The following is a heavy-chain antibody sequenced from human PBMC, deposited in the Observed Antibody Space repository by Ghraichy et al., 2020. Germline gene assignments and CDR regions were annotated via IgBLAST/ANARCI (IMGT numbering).Heavy chain of an antibody. D-gene: IGHD6-13*01. J-gene: IGHJ3*02. V-gene: IGHV3-21*06. Sequence: GESLRLSCAASGFTFRTYAMNWVRQAPGKGLEWVSSISSRGRSIFYAESVRGRFTLSRDNAKSSLFLQMTSLRVDDTAVYYCAREGEAAAGDLAQAFDIWGQGTMVTVSS. CDR2: ISSRGRSI. CDR1: GFTFRTYA. CDR3: AREGEAAAGDLAQAFDI.